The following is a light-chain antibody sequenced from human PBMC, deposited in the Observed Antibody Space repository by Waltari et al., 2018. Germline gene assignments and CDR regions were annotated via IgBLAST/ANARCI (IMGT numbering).Light chain of an antibody. V-gene: IGLV2-23*02. Sequence: QSALTQPASVSGSPGPSTPSSCTGATIDFGNSKLVAWFQQYPGKAPTPSTYEVPKRPSGVSDRFSGSKSGNTASLTIYGLRTEDEAEYYCSSNAGGHVVFGSGTKVTVL. CDR3: SSNAGGHVV. CDR1: TIDFGNSKL. CDR2: EVP. J-gene: IGLJ1*01.